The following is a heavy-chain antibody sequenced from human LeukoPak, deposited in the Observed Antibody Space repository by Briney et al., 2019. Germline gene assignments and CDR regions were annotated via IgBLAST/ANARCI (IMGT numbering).Heavy chain of an antibody. J-gene: IGHJ4*02. D-gene: IGHD5-12*01. CDR3: AKDLGVYSGYEESIDY. Sequence: ASVKVSCKASGYTSTSYDINWVRQATGQGLEWMGWMNPNSGNTGYAQKFQGRVTMTRNTSISTAYMELSSLRSEDTAVYYCAKDLGVYSGYEESIDYWGQGTLVTVSS. CDR1: GYTSTSYD. CDR2: MNPNSGNT. V-gene: IGHV1-8*01.